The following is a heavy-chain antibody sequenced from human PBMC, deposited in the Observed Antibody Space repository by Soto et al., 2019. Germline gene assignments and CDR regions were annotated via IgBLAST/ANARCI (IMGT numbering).Heavy chain of an antibody. CDR2: ISSSSSYI. CDR3: AREVVTANSLDY. Sequence: EVQLVESGGGLVKPGGSLRLSCAASGFTFSSYSMNWVRQAPGKGLEWVSSISSSSSYIYYADSVKGRFTISRDNAKNSLYLQMNSLRAEDTAVYYCAREVVTANSLDYWGQGTLVTVSS. J-gene: IGHJ4*02. D-gene: IGHD2-21*02. CDR1: GFTFSSYS. V-gene: IGHV3-21*01.